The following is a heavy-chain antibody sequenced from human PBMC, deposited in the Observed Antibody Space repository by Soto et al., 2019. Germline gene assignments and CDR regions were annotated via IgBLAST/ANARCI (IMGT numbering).Heavy chain of an antibody. J-gene: IGHJ6*02. CDR1: GLNFNSYT. CDR2: ISSSGYI. V-gene: IGHV3-21*01. CDR3: ARDCSGGSCYPGMDV. D-gene: IGHD2-15*01. Sequence: EVQLVESGGGLVKPGGSLRLSCAASGLNFNSYTITWVRQAPGKRLEWLSSISSSGYIFSTDSVRGRFTISRDNAKNSVYLQINSLRAEDTAVYFCARDCSGGSCYPGMDVWGQGTTVTVSS.